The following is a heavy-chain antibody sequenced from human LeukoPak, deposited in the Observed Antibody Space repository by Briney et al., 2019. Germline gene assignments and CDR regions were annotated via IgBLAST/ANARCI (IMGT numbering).Heavy chain of an antibody. Sequence: GGSLRLSCAASGFTFSTYNMNWVRQAPGKGLEWVSSITTSGSYIYYADSVKGRFTISRDNSRNTLYLQMNSLRAEDTAVYYCARDREDGYNYYFDYWGQGTLVTVSS. J-gene: IGHJ4*02. CDR2: ITTSGSYI. D-gene: IGHD5-24*01. V-gene: IGHV3-21*01. CDR3: ARDREDGYNYYFDY. CDR1: GFTFSTYN.